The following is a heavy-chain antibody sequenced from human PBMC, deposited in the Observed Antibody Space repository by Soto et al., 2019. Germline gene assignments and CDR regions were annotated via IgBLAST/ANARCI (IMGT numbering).Heavy chain of an antibody. CDR2: IDWDDDK. Sequence: SGPTLVNPTQTLTLTCTFSGFSLSTSGMCVSWIRQPPGKALEWLALIDWDDDKYYSTSLKTRLTISKDTSKNQVVLTMTNMDPVDTATYYCARIREGYYYYGMDVWGQGTTVTVSS. CDR3: ARIREGYYYYGMDV. V-gene: IGHV2-70*01. CDR1: GFSLSTSGMC. J-gene: IGHJ6*02. D-gene: IGHD1-26*01.